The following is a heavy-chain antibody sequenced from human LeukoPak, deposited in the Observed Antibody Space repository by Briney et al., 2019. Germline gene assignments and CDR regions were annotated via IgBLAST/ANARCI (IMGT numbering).Heavy chain of an antibody. D-gene: IGHD2-2*01. CDR1: GGTFSSYA. J-gene: IGHJ4*02. CDR3: ARSQPYCSSTSCYPDY. Sequence: SVKVSCKASGGTFSSYAISWVRQAPGQGLEWMGRIIPILGIANYAQKFQGRVTITADKSTSTAYMELSSLRSEDTAVYYCARSQPYCSSTSCYPDYWGQGTLVTVSS. CDR2: IIPILGIA. V-gene: IGHV1-69*04.